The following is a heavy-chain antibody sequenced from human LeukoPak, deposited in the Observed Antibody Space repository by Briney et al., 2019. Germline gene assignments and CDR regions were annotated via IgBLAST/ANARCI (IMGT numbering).Heavy chain of an antibody. CDR2: NNHSGST. V-gene: IGHV4-34*01. D-gene: IGHD2-2*01. CDR3: ARVAPAAFPAFDY. Sequence: SETLSLTCAVYGGSFSGYYWSWIRQPPGKGLEWIGGNNHSGSTNYNPSLKSRVTISVDTSKNQFSLKLSSVTAADTAVYYCARVAPAAFPAFDYWGQGTLVTVSS. CDR1: GGSFSGYY. J-gene: IGHJ4*02.